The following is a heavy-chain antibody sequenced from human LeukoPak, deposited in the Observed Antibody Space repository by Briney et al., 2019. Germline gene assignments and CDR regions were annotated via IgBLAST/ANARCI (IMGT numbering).Heavy chain of an antibody. Sequence: SVKVSCKASGGTFSSYAISWVRQAPGQGLEWMGGIIPIFGTASYAQKFQGRVTITADESTSTAYMELSSLRSEDTAVYYCARDAVAARLRSYYYYMDVWGKGTTVTVSS. J-gene: IGHJ6*03. CDR2: IIPIFGTA. V-gene: IGHV1-69*13. D-gene: IGHD6-6*01. CDR1: GGTFSSYA. CDR3: ARDAVAARLRSYYYYMDV.